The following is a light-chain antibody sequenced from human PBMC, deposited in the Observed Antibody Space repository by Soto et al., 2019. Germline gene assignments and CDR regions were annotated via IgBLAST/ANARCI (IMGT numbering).Light chain of an antibody. Sequence: QSALTQPASVPGSPGQSITISCTGTSSDVGGYNYVSWYQQHPGKAPKLMIYDVSNRPSGVSNRFSGSKSGNTASLTISGLQAEDEADYYCSSYTSSSTLLYVFGTGTSSPS. J-gene: IGLJ1*01. CDR3: SSYTSSSTLLYV. V-gene: IGLV2-14*01. CDR1: SSDVGGYNY. CDR2: DVS.